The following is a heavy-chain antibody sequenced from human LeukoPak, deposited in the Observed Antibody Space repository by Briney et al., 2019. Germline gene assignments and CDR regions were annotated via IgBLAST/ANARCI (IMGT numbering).Heavy chain of an antibody. V-gene: IGHV4-39*01. CDR3: ARHIPSDYYDSSGYPNAFDI. D-gene: IGHD3-22*01. CDR1: GGSISSSSYY. Sequence: SETLSLTCTVSGGSISSSSYYWGWIRQPPGKGLEWITSIYYSGSTYYNPSLKSRVTISVDTSKNQFSLKLSSVTAADTAVYYCARHIPSDYYDSSGYPNAFDIWGQGTMVTVSS. J-gene: IGHJ3*02. CDR2: IYYSGST.